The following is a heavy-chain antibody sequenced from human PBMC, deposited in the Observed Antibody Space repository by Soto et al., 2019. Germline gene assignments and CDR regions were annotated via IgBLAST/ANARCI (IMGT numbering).Heavy chain of an antibody. J-gene: IGHJ6*03. CDR3: ARAYCSSTSCYVSYYYYYMDV. D-gene: IGHD2-2*01. Sequence: GGSLRLSCAASGFTFSDYYMSWIRQAPGKGLEWVSYISSSGSTIYYADSVKGRFTISRDNAKNSLYLQMNSLRAEDTAVYYCARAYCSSTSCYVSYYYYYMDVWGKGTTVTVSS. CDR2: ISSSGSTI. CDR1: GFTFSDYY. V-gene: IGHV3-11*01.